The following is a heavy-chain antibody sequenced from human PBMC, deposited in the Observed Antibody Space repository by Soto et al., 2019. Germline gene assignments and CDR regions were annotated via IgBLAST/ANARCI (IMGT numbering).Heavy chain of an antibody. J-gene: IGHJ6*02. D-gene: IGHD3-10*01. CDR3: ARGRVTEYYYDYYGMDV. Sequence: SVKVSCKASGGTFSSYAISWVRQAPGQGLEWMGGIIPIFGTANYAQKFQDRVTITADESTSTAYMELSSLRSEDTAVYYCARGRVTEYYYDYYGMDVWGQGTTVTVS. CDR2: IIPIFGTA. V-gene: IGHV1-69*13. CDR1: GGTFSSYA.